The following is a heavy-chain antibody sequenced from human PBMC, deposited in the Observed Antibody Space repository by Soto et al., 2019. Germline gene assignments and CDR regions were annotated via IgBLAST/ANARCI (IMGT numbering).Heavy chain of an antibody. D-gene: IGHD5-12*01. CDR2: IYPGDSDT. J-gene: IGHJ6*01. Sequence: PGESLKISCKGSGYSFTSYWIGWVRQMPGKGLEWMGIIYPGDSDTRYSPSFQGQVTISADKSISTAYLQWSSLKASDTAMYYCASRRDIVVEYYGLDVWGQGTRVSVSS. CDR3: ASRRDIVVEYYGLDV. CDR1: GYSFTSYW. V-gene: IGHV5-51*01.